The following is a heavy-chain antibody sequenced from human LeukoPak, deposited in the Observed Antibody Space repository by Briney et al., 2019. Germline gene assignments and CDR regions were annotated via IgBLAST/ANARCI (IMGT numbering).Heavy chain of an antibody. J-gene: IGHJ4*02. CDR2: IDYSGST. Sequence: PSETLSLTCTVSGGSISSYYWSWIRQPPGKGLEWIGYIDYSGSTNYNPSLKSRVTISVDTSKNQFSLKLSSVTAADTAVYYCARATMVRGVIISPDFFDYWGQGTLVTVSS. D-gene: IGHD3-10*01. V-gene: IGHV4-59*12. CDR3: ARATMVRGVIISPDFFDY. CDR1: GGSISSYY.